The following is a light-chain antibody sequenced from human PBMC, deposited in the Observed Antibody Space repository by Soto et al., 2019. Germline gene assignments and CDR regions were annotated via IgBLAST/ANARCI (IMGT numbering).Light chain of an antibody. Sequence: QSVLTQPPSVSGAPGQTVTISCSGSSSNIGAGYDVHWYQQLPGKVPKLVIYDTFNRPSGVPDRFSGSKSGTSASLAITGLQSEDEDDYYCQAYDNSLGVSVLFGGGTQLTVL. CDR2: DTF. CDR1: SSNIGAGYD. J-gene: IGLJ7*01. CDR3: QAYDNSLGVSVL. V-gene: IGLV1-40*01.